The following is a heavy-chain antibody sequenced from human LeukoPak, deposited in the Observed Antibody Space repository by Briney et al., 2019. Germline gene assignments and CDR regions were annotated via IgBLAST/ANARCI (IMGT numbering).Heavy chain of an antibody. V-gene: IGHV3-49*03. Sequence: GGSLRLSCTASGFTFGDYAMSWFRQAPGKGLEWVGFIRSKAYGGTTEYAASVKGRFTISRDDPKSIAYLQMNSLKTEDTAVYYCTRDKFGWFDPWGQGTLVTVSS. D-gene: IGHD3-10*01. CDR1: GFTFGDYA. CDR2: IRSKAYGGTT. J-gene: IGHJ5*02. CDR3: TRDKFGWFDP.